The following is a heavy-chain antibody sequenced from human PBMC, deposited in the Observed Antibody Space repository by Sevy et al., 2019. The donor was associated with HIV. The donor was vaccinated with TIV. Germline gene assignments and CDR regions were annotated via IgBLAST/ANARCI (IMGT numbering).Heavy chain of an antibody. Sequence: GGSLRLSCAASGFTFSSYSMNWVRQAPGKGLEWISSISSSSSYIYYADSVKGRFTISRDNAKNSLYLQMNSLRAEDTAVPYCARENTVTTDYYGMDVWGQGTTVTVSS. CDR1: GFTFSSYS. V-gene: IGHV3-21*01. CDR2: ISSSSSYI. D-gene: IGHD4-17*01. J-gene: IGHJ6*02. CDR3: ARENTVTTDYYGMDV.